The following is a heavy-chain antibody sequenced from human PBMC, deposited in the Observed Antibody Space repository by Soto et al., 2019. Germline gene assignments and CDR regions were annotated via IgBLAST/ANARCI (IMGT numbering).Heavy chain of an antibody. Sequence: PGGSLRLSCAASGFTFSSYGMHWVRQAPGKGLEWVAVISYDGSNKYYADSVKGRFTISRDNSKNTLYLQMNSLRAEDTAVYYCANRDTAMGYYYGMDVWGQGTTVTVSS. J-gene: IGHJ6*02. D-gene: IGHD5-18*01. CDR2: ISYDGSNK. CDR1: GFTFSSYG. CDR3: ANRDTAMGYYYGMDV. V-gene: IGHV3-30*18.